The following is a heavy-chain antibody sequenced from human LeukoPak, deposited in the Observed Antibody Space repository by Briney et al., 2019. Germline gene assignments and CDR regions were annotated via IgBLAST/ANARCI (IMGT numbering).Heavy chain of an antibody. Sequence: SQTPSLTCAISGDSVSSNSAAWNWIRQSPSRGLEWLGRTYYRSKWYNDYAVSVKSRITINPDTSKNQFSLQLNSVTPEDTAVYYCARQRGIAAAGTQEAGNFDYWGQGTLVTVSS. CDR3: ARQRGIAAAGTQEAGNFDY. CDR2: TYYRSKWYN. CDR1: GDSVSSNSAA. J-gene: IGHJ4*02. D-gene: IGHD6-13*01. V-gene: IGHV6-1*01.